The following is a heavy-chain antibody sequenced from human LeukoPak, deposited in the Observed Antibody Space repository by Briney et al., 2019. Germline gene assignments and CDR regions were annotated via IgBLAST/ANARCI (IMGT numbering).Heavy chain of an antibody. CDR1: GFTFSSYS. CDR2: ISGSDGST. Sequence: PGGSLRLSCAASGFTFSSYSMNWVRQAPGKGLEWVSAISGSDGSTYYADSVKGRFTISRDNSKDTLYLQINSLRAEDTAVYYCAREFGLITSHWGQGTLVTVSS. V-gene: IGHV3-23*01. D-gene: IGHD3/OR15-3a*01. J-gene: IGHJ1*01. CDR3: AREFGLITSH.